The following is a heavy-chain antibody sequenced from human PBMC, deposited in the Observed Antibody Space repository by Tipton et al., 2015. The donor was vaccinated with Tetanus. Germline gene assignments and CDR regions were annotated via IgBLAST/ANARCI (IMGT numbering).Heavy chain of an antibody. CDR2: VSYSGRT. V-gene: IGHV4-61*08. D-gene: IGHD1-1*01. CDR3: ARAPYNSPGKYYFDY. Sequence: TLSLTCTVSGASVRAGDYSWNWIRQPPGKGLEWLAYVSYSGRTNSNYFLKSRITVSQDASKNQFSLRLTSVTAADTAVYYCARAPYNSPGKYYFDYWGQGILVTVSS. CDR1: GASVRAGDYS. J-gene: IGHJ4*02.